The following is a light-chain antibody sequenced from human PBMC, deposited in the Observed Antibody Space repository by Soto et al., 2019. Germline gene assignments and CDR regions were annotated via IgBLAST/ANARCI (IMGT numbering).Light chain of an antibody. CDR1: QGIGDT. CDR2: DTS. CDR3: QHYVTWPLT. Sequence: EIVMTQSPATLSVSPGKGATLSCRASQGIGDTLAWYQQKPGQTPRLLIYDTSIRATGVPARFSGSRSGAEFTLTISSLQSEDFAVYYCQHYVTWPLTFCGGTKVE. J-gene: IGKJ4*01. V-gene: IGKV3-15*01.